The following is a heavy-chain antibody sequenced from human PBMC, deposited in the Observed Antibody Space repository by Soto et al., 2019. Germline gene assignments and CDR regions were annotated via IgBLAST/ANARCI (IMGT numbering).Heavy chain of an antibody. CDR2: ITWNGATT. J-gene: IGHJ3*01. Sequence: EVQLVESGGGVVRPGGSLRLSCAASGFTFDDHGMTWVRQAPGKGLEWVSGITWNGATTGYADSVKGRFTISRDNAQNSLYLEMNSLRVEDTALYYCARDGGVVVAVDAFDVWGQGTMVTVSS. CDR3: ARDGGVVVAVDAFDV. CDR1: GFTFDDHG. V-gene: IGHV3-20*04. D-gene: IGHD6-19*01.